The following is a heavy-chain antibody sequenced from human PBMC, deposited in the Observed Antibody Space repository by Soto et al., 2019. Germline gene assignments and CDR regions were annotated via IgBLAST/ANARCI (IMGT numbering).Heavy chain of an antibody. V-gene: IGHV1-69*01. Sequence: QVHLVQSGTEVKKPGSSVKVSCKASGGNFRDYAIIWVRQAPGQGPEWMGGIMAVFGTATYAQKFQGRVTISADEFTTTAYLYLSSLTSGDAAVYYCATSRGFYAAMDVWGQGTTVTVSS. D-gene: IGHD3-16*01. J-gene: IGHJ6*02. CDR2: IMAVFGTA. CDR3: ATSRGFYAAMDV. CDR1: GGNFRDYA.